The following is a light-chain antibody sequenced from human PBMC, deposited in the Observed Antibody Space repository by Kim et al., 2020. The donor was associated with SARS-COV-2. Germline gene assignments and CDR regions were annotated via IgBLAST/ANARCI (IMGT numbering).Light chain of an antibody. CDR2: GAS. CDR1: QSVTNN. Sequence: EVVMTQSPATLSVSPGERATISCRASQSVTNNLAWYQHKPGQPPRLLIYGASTRATGIPGRFSGSGSGTQFTLIISSLQSEDYATYYCQQYHNWPPWTFGQGTKVEIK. J-gene: IGKJ1*01. CDR3: QQYHNWPPWT. V-gene: IGKV3-15*01.